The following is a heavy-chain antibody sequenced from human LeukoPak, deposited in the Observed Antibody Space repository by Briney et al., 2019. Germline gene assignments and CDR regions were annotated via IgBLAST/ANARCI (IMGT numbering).Heavy chain of an antibody. CDR3: ASPPHYYDSSGYYGY. J-gene: IGHJ4*02. CDR2: INPNSGGT. D-gene: IGHD3-22*01. Sequence: ASVKVSCKASGYTFTGYYMHWVRQAPGQGLEWMGWINPNSGGTNYAQKFQGRVTMTRDTSISTAYMELSRLRSDDTAVYYCASPPHYYDSSGYYGYWGQGTLVTVSS. CDR1: GYTFTGYY. V-gene: IGHV1-2*02.